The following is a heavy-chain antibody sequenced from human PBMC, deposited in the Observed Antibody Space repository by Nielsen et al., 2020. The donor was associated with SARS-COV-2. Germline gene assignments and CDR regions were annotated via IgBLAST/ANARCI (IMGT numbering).Heavy chain of an antibody. CDR2: IKQDGSEK. Sequence: GESLKISCAASGFTFSSYWMSWVRQAPGKGLEWVANIKQDGSEKYYVDSVKGRFTISRDNAKNSLYLQMNSLRAEDTAVYYCARETSQNYYYGMDVWGQGTTVTVSS. J-gene: IGHJ6*02. CDR3: ARETSQNYYYGMDV. CDR1: GFTFSSYW. V-gene: IGHV3-7*03. D-gene: IGHD1/OR15-1a*01.